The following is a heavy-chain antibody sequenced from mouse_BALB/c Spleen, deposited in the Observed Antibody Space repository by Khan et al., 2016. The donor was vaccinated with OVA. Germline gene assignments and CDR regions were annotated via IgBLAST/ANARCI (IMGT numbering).Heavy chain of an antibody. V-gene: IGHV1S137*01. CDR3: ARRDCLLQLRGMDY. D-gene: IGHD2-12*01. J-gene: IGHJ4*01. CDR2: DNIYNGTT. Sequence: QIQLLQSGPEVVRPGVSVKISCKGSGDTFSDYAMHRVKQSHAKSLVWIGVDNIYNGTTNYNQQFKGKATMTVDKSTSPAYVEHAKLTSEESAFYYCARRDCLLQLRGMDYWGQGTSVTVSS. CDR1: GDTFSDYA.